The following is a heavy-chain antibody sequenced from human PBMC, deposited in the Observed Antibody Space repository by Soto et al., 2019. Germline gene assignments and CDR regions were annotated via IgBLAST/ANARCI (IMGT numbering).Heavy chain of an antibody. D-gene: IGHD3-3*01. CDR2: ISSSSSTI. Sequence: HPGGSLRLSCAASGFTFSSYSMDWVRQAPGKGLEGVAYISSSSSTIYYADSVEGRFPISRDNAKNSLYLQLNRLSDEDTAVYYCARDRVNDSKYYYYGMDVRGPGTTVTVSS. J-gene: IGHJ6*02. CDR3: ARDRVNDSKYYYYGMDV. V-gene: IGHV3-48*02. CDR1: GFTFSSYS.